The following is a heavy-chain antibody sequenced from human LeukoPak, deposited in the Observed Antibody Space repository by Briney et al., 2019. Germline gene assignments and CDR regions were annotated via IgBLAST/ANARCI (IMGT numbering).Heavy chain of an antibody. CDR1: GGSISSYY. CDR2: IYYSGST. V-gene: IGHV4-59*01. J-gene: IGHJ4*02. D-gene: IGHD2-15*01. Sequence: SETLSLTCTVSGGSISSYYLSWIRQPPGKGLEWIGYIYYSGSTNYNPSLKSRVTISVDTSKNQFSLKLSSVTAADTAVYYCARVDGYCSGGSCYSHIDYWGQGTLFTVSS. CDR3: ARVDGYCSGGSCYSHIDY.